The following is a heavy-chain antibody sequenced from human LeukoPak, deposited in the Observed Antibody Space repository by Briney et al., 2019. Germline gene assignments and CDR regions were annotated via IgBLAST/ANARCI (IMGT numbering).Heavy chain of an antibody. D-gene: IGHD6-13*01. V-gene: IGHV3-30*01. CDR1: GFTFSSYA. J-gene: IGHJ4*02. CDR2: ISYDGSNK. Sequence: GGSLRLSCADSGFTFSSYAMHWVRQAPGKGLEWVAVISYDGSNKYYADSVKGRFTISRDNSKNTLYLQMNSPRAEDTAVYYCASHSSSWYYFDYWGQGTLVTVSS. CDR3: ASHSSSWYYFDY.